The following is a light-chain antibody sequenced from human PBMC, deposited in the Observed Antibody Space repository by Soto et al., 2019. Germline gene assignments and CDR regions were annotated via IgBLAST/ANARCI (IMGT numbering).Light chain of an antibody. J-gene: IGKJ2*01. CDR3: QQYYSALYT. V-gene: IGKV1-39*01. CDR2: GAS. CDR1: QSISSY. Sequence: DIHMTPSPSSLSASVGDRVTITCRASQSISSYLHWYQQKPGKAPKLLVYGASSLQSGVPSRFRGSGSGTDFTLTISSLQPEDFATYYCQQYYSALYTFGQGTKLEIK.